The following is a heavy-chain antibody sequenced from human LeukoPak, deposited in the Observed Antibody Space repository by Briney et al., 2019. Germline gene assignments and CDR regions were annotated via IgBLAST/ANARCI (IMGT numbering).Heavy chain of an antibody. Sequence: GGSLRLSSAASGFTFSSYEMNWVRQAPGKGLEWVSFISMSGANMYYADSVKGRFTISRDNAKNSLYLQMNSLRADDTAIYYCARERGHGILTGDYTVRALDSWGQGTLVTVSS. CDR1: GFTFSSYE. V-gene: IGHV3-48*03. D-gene: IGHD3-9*01. CDR3: ARERGHGILTGDYTVRALDS. J-gene: IGHJ4*02. CDR2: ISMSGANM.